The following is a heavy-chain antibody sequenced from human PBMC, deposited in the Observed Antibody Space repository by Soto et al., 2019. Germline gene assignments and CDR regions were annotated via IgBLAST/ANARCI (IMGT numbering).Heavy chain of an antibody. CDR2: VNTGNGYP. D-gene: IGHD4-4*01. Sequence: RASVKVSCKTSGYSFSTYAMHWVRHAPGQRLEWMGWVNTGNGYPEYSQKFQDRVTFTRDTSASTAYMELSSLRSEDTAIYYCARKHSNSGGFDYWGQGALVTVSS. CDR3: ARKHSNSGGFDY. V-gene: IGHV1-3*04. J-gene: IGHJ4*02. CDR1: GYSFSTYA.